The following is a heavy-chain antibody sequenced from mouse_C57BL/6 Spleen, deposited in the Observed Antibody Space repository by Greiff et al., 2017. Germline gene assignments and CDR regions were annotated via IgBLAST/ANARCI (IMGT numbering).Heavy chain of an antibody. D-gene: IGHD2-5*01. CDR3: ARRAYYSNPYYAMDY. CDR1: GFTFSDYG. V-gene: IGHV5-17*01. CDR2: ISSGSSTI. Sequence: EVMLVESGGGLVKPGGSLKLSCAASGFTFSDYGMHWVRQAPEKGLEWVAYISSGSSTIYYADTVKGRFTISRDNAKNTLFLQMTSLRSEDTAMYYCARRAYYSNPYYAMDYWGQGTSVTVSS. J-gene: IGHJ4*01.